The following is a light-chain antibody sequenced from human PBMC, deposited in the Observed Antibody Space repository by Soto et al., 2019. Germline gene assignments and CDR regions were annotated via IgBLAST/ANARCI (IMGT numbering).Light chain of an antibody. Sequence: ETVMTQSPATLSVSPGERATLSCRASQSVSRKLVWYQQQPGQAPRLLMNAASTRAAGIPTRFRGSGSGTEFTLTISSLQSEDFAVYYCQQYNNWPPWTFGQGTKVDIK. V-gene: IGKV3-15*01. CDR1: QSVSRK. CDR3: QQYNNWPPWT. CDR2: AAS. J-gene: IGKJ1*01.